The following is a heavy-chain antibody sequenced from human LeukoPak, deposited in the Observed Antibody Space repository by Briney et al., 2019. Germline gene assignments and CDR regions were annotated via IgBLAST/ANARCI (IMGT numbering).Heavy chain of an antibody. J-gene: IGHJ6*02. CDR1: GFTFSSYS. CDR2: ISSSSYI. Sequence: GGSLRLSCAASGFTFSSYSMNLVRQAPGKGLEWVSSISSSSYIYYADSVKGRFTISRDNAKNSLYLQMNSLRAEDTAVYYCARDDPPEWELLRYYYYYGMDVWGQGTTVTVSS. D-gene: IGHD1-26*01. V-gene: IGHV3-21*01. CDR3: ARDDPPEWELLRYYYYYGMDV.